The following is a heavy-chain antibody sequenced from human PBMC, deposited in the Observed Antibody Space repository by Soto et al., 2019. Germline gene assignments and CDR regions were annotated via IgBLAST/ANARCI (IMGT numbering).Heavy chain of an antibody. V-gene: IGHV3-30-3*01. CDR3: ARPLWRDDYNWGYFDL. J-gene: IGHJ2*01. Sequence: QVQLVESGGGVVQPGRSLRLSCAASGFTFSSYAMHWVRQATGKGLEWVAVISYDGSNKYYSDSVKGRFTISRDNSKNTLYLQMNSLRAEDTAVYYCARPLWRDDYNWGYFDLWGRGTLVTVSS. D-gene: IGHD4-4*01. CDR2: ISYDGSNK. CDR1: GFTFSSYA.